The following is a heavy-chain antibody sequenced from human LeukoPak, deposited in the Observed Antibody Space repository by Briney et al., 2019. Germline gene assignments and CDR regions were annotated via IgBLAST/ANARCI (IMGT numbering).Heavy chain of an antibody. CDR3: ARGVPAAYYFDY. CDR2: IYYSGST. V-gene: IGHV4-39*07. J-gene: IGHJ4*02. CDR1: GGSISSSSYY. Sequence: SETLSLTCTVSGGSISSSSYYWGWLRQPPGKGLEWIGSIYYSGSTYYNPSLKSRVTISVDTSKNQFSLKLSSVTAADTAVYYCARGVPAAYYFDYWGQGTLVTVSS. D-gene: IGHD2-2*01.